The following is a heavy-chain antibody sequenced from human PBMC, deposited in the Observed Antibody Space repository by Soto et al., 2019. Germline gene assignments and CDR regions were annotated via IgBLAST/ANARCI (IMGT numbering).Heavy chain of an antibody. Sequence: EVQLVESEGGLVQPGRSLRLSCAASGFTFDDYAMHWVRQAPGKGLEWVSGISWNSGSIGYADSVKGRFTISRDNAKNSLYLQMNSLRAEDTALYYCAKGGWGDIVVVVAATPFDYWGQGTLVTVSS. CDR3: AKGGWGDIVVVVAATPFDY. D-gene: IGHD2-15*01. J-gene: IGHJ4*02. CDR2: ISWNSGSI. CDR1: GFTFDDYA. V-gene: IGHV3-9*01.